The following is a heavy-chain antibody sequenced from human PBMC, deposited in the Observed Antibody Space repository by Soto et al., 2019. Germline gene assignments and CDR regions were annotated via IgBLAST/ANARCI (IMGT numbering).Heavy chain of an antibody. CDR3: ARDAREVGATPFFDY. CDR2: IIPIFGTA. Sequence: QVQLVQSGAEVKKPGSSVKVSCKASGGTFSSYAVSWVRQAPGQGLEWMGGIIPIFGTANYAQKFQGRVTITADKSTSTAYMELSSLRSEDTAVYYCARDAREVGATPFFDYWGQGTLVTVSS. D-gene: IGHD1-26*01. J-gene: IGHJ4*02. V-gene: IGHV1-69*06. CDR1: GGTFSSYA.